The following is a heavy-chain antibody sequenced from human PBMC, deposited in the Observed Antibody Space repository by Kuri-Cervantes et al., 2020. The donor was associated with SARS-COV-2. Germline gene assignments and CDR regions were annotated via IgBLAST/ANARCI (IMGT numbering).Heavy chain of an antibody. D-gene: IGHD3-3*01. V-gene: IGHV1-69*13. CDR1: GYTFTSYG. J-gene: IGHJ4*02. Sequence: SVKVSCKASGYTFTSYGISWVRQAPGQGLEWMGGIIPIFGTANYAQKFQGRVTITADESTSTAYMELSSLRSEDTAVYYCARSPEWLFQEFDYWGQGTLVTVSS. CDR2: IIPIFGTA. CDR3: ARSPEWLFQEFDY.